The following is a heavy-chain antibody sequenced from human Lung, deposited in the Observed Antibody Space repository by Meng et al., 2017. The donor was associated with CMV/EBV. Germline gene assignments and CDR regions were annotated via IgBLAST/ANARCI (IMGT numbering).Heavy chain of an antibody. CDR1: GNTFTNDG. V-gene: IGHV1-18*01. CDR3: ARFYCSSTSCPHVLFDY. CDR2: ISAYNGNT. J-gene: IGHJ4*02. Sequence: QLVGGGKKRVCSVKVSCKVSGNTFTNDGISWVGQAPGQGLQYMGWISAYNGNTNYAQELQGRVTMTTGTSTSTAYMELRSLRFDDTAVYYCARFYCSSTSCPHVLFDYWGQGTLVTVSS. D-gene: IGHD2-2*01.